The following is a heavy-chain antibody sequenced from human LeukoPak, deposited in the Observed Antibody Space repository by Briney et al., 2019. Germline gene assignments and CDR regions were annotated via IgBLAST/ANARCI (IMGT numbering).Heavy chain of an antibody. D-gene: IGHD3-10*01. CDR1: GFTFSSYW. CDR3: ARGGMVRGVITPPFDY. V-gene: IGHV3-7*03. CDR2: IKQDGSEK. Sequence: GGSLRLSCAAFGFTFSSYWMSWVRQAPGKGLEWVANIKQDGSEKYYVDSVKGRFTISRDNAKNSLYLQMNSLRAEDTAVYYCARGGMVRGVITPPFDYWGQGTLVTVSS. J-gene: IGHJ4*02.